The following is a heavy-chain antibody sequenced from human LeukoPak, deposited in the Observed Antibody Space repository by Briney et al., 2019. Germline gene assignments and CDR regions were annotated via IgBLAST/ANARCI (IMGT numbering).Heavy chain of an antibody. CDR3: ARVREAYYDFWSGYPAFDY. V-gene: IGHV3-21*01. Sequence: GGSPRLSCAASGFTFSSYSMNWVRQAPGKGLEWVSSISSSSSYIYYADSVKGRFTISRDNAKNSLYLQMNSLRAEDTAVYYCARVREAYYDFWSGYPAFDYWGQGTLVTVSS. D-gene: IGHD3-3*01. CDR2: ISSSSSYI. J-gene: IGHJ4*02. CDR1: GFTFSSYS.